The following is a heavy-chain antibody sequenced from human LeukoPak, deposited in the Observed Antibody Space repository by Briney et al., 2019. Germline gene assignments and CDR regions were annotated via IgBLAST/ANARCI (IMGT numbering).Heavy chain of an antibody. CDR1: GGSISSGGYY. CDR2: IYYSGST. D-gene: IGHD3-22*01. Sequence: SQTLSLTCTVPGGSISSGGYYWSWIRQHPGKGLEWIGYIYYSGSTYYNPSLKSRVTISVDTSKNQFSLKLSSVTAADTAVYYCARGRSTMIVVVAPYYFDYWGQGTLVTVSS. CDR3: ARGRSTMIVVVAPYYFDY. V-gene: IGHV4-31*03. J-gene: IGHJ4*02.